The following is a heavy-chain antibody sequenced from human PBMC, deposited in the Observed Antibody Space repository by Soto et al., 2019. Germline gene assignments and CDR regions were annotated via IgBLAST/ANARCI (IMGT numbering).Heavy chain of an antibody. D-gene: IGHD1-26*01. CDR3: ARDLIVGATGYYGMDV. CDR1: GGTFSSYA. V-gene: IGHV1-69*01. Sequence: QVQLVQSGAEGKKPGSSVKVSCKASGGTFSSYAISWVRQAPGQGLEWMGGIIPIFGTANYAQKFQGRVTITADESTSTAYMELSSLRSEDTAVYYCARDLIVGATGYYGMDVWGQGTTVTVSS. CDR2: IIPIFGTA. J-gene: IGHJ6*02.